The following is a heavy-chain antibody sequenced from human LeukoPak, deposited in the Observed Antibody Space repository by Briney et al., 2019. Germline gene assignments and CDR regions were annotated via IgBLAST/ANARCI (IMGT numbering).Heavy chain of an antibody. D-gene: IGHD1-1*01. CDR1: SDSICSHY. CDR2: IYYSGSI. CDR3: ARHPLERIGNYYYSYGMDV. Sequence: SETLSLTCTVSSDSICSHYWTWIRQPPGKGLVWIGYIYYSGSIYYNPSLKSRVTISVDASKSQFSLKLSSMTAPDTAVYYCARHPLERIGNYYYSYGMDVWGPGTTVTVSS. J-gene: IGHJ6*02. V-gene: IGHV4-59*08.